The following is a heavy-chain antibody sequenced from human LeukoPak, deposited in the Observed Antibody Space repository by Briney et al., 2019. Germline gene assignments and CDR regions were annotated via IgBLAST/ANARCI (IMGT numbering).Heavy chain of an antibody. V-gene: IGHV4-39*01. CDR3: ARQIVGAARHFDY. CDR2: IYYSGST. D-gene: IGHD1-26*01. J-gene: IGHJ4*02. CDR1: GGSISSSSYY. Sequence: SETLSLTCTVSGGSISSSSYYWGWIRQPPGKGLEWIGSIYYSGSTYYNPSLKSRVTISVDMSKNQFSLKLSSVTAADTAVYYCARQIVGAARHFDYWGQGILVTVSS.